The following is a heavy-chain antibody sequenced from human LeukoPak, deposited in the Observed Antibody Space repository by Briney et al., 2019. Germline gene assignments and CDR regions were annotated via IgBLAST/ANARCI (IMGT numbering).Heavy chain of an antibody. Sequence: SETLSLTCTVSGGSIGSHYWSWIRQPPGKRLEWIGYINYSGSTNYNPSLSSRLTISVDTSKNQFSLKLSSVTAADTAVYYCARGGGSADYWGQGTLVTVSS. CDR1: GGSIGSHY. J-gene: IGHJ4*02. V-gene: IGHV4-59*11. D-gene: IGHD5-12*01. CDR2: INYSGST. CDR3: ARGGGSADY.